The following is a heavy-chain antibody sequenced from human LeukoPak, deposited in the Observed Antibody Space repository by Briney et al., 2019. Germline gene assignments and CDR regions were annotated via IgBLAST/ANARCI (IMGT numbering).Heavy chain of an antibody. D-gene: IGHD4-23*01. CDR2: IKQDGSEK. J-gene: IGHJ5*02. CDR3: AKDSLLTVVSPVAAS. Sequence: PGGSLRLSCAASGFTFTTYWMSWVRQAPGKGLEWVANIKQDGSEKYYVDSVKGRFAISRDNAKNSLFLQMNALSVEDTAAYYCAKDSLLTVVSPVAASWGQGIQVTVSS. CDR1: GFTFTTYW. V-gene: IGHV3-7*01.